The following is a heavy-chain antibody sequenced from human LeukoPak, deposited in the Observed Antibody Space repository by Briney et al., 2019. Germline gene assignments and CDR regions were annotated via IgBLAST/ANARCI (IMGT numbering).Heavy chain of an antibody. J-gene: IGHJ4*02. D-gene: IGHD3-3*01. CDR2: IYPGDSDT. CDR3: ARLPGFLEWAFDY. V-gene: IGHV5-51*01. CDR1: GYRFTTYW. Sequence: GESLQISCKGSGYRFTTYWIGWVRQMPGKGLEWMGIIYPGDSDTRYSPSFQGQVTISADKSISTAYLQWISLKASDTAMYYCARLPGFLEWAFDYWGQGTLVTVSS.